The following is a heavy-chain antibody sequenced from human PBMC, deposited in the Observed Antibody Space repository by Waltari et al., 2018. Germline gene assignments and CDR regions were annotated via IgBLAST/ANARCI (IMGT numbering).Heavy chain of an antibody. CDR3: ARVYCTNGVCYNPYYYGMDV. CDR1: GFTFSSYS. CDR2: ISSSSSYI. D-gene: IGHD2-8*01. V-gene: IGHV3-21*01. J-gene: IGHJ6*02. Sequence: EVQLVESGGGLVKPGGSLRLSCAASGFTFSSYSMNWVRQAPGKGLEWVSSISSSSSYIYYADSVKGRFTISRDNANSSLYLQMNSLRAEDTAVYYCARVYCTNGVCYNPYYYGMDVWGQGTTVTVSS.